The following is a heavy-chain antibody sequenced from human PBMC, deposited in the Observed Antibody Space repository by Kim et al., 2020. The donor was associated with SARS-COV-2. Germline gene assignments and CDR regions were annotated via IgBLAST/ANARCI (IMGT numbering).Heavy chain of an antibody. J-gene: IGHJ4*02. Sequence: SETLSLTCTVSGGSISSSSYYWGWIRQPPGKGLEWIGSIYYSGSTYYNPSLKSRVTISVDTSKNQFSLKLSSVTAADTAVYYCASWVYSSSWYVLDYWGQGTLVTVSS. V-gene: IGHV4-39*01. CDR2: IYYSGST. CDR3: ASWVYSSSWYVLDY. CDR1: GGSISSSSYY. D-gene: IGHD6-13*01.